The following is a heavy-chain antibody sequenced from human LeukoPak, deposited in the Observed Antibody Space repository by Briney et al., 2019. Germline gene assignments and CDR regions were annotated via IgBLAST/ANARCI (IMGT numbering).Heavy chain of an antibody. Sequence: RPGGSLRLSCAASGFTFDDYGMSWVRQAPGKGLEWVSGINWNGGSTGYADSVKGRFTISRDNAKNSLYLQMNSLRAEDTALYYCAGDGDEDYYDSSGFFDYWGQGTLVTVSS. CDR3: AGDGDEDYYDSSGFFDY. J-gene: IGHJ4*02. D-gene: IGHD3-22*01. V-gene: IGHV3-20*04. CDR2: INWNGGST. CDR1: GFTFDDYG.